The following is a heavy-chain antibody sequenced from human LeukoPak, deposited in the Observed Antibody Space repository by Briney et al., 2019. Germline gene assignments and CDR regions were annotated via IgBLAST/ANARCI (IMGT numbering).Heavy chain of an antibody. CDR1: GFTFDDYA. CDR3: AKDIHSTVVTPGLFDY. J-gene: IGHJ4*02. Sequence: GGSLRLSCAASGFTFDDYAMHWVRQAPGKGLEWVSVISWNSGSIGYADSVKGRFTISRDNAKNSLYLQMNSLRAEDTALYYCAKDIHSTVVTPGLFDYWGQGTLVTVSS. D-gene: IGHD4-23*01. V-gene: IGHV3-9*01. CDR2: ISWNSGSI.